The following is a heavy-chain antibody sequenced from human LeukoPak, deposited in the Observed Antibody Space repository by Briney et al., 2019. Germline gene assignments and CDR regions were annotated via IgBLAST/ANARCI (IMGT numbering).Heavy chain of an antibody. Sequence: GGSLRLSCVASGFSFRNYWMSWVRQAPGKGLEWVANIKEDGSKKNHLDSVKGRFTISRDNAKNSLYLQMNSLRAEDTAVYYCARGGSYFDYWGQGTLVTVSS. D-gene: IGHD1-26*01. CDR2: IKEDGSKK. CDR3: ARGGSYFDY. J-gene: IGHJ4*02. V-gene: IGHV3-7*01. CDR1: GFSFRNYW.